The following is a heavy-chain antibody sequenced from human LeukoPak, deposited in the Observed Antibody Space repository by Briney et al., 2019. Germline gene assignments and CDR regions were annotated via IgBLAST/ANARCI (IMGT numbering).Heavy chain of an antibody. CDR1: GGSISSYY. CDR2: IYYSGST. Sequence: AETLSLTCTVSGGSISSYYWSWIRQPPGRGLEWIGYIYYSGSTNYNPSLKSRVTISVDTSKNQFSLKLSSVTAADTAVYYCARGLVRGVIIHYFDYWGQGTLVTVSS. J-gene: IGHJ4*02. CDR3: ARGLVRGVIIHYFDY. V-gene: IGHV4-59*01. D-gene: IGHD3-10*02.